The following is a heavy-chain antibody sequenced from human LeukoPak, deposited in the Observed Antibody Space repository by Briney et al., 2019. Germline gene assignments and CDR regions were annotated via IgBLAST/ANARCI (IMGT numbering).Heavy chain of an antibody. CDR2: ISGSGGST. Sequence: GGSLRLSCAASGFTFSSYAMSWVRQAPGKGLEWASAISGSGGSTYYADSVKGRFTISRDNSKNTLYLQMNSLRAEDTAVYYCAKAHPDYYDSSGYLRDPLDYWGQGTLVTVSS. J-gene: IGHJ4*02. V-gene: IGHV3-23*01. CDR1: GFTFSSYA. CDR3: AKAHPDYYDSSGYLRDPLDY. D-gene: IGHD3-22*01.